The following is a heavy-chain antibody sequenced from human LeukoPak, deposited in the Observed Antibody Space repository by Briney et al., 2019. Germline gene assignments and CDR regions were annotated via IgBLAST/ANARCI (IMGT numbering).Heavy chain of an antibody. Sequence: PSETLSLTCAGYGGSYSGYYWSWIRQPPGKGLEWIGEINHSGSTNYNPSLKSRDTISVDTPQNQFSLKLSSVTAAGTAVYYCVGSYYGSWSYYRHYYYGMDVWGKGTTVTVSS. CDR2: INHSGST. V-gene: IGHV4-34*01. D-gene: IGHD3-10*01. J-gene: IGHJ6*04. CDR1: GGSYSGYY. CDR3: VGSYYGSWSYYRHYYYGMDV.